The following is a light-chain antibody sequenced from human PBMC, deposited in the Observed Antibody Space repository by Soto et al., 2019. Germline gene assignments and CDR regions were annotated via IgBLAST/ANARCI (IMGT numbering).Light chain of an antibody. J-gene: IGLJ2*01. Sequence: SYELTQPPSVSVSPGQTATITCSGDKLGDRYACWYQQRPGQSPVLVMYQDNKRPSGIPERFSGSNSGNTATLTISGTQAMDEADYYCQAWDSGTAVFGGGTKLTVL. CDR3: QAWDSGTAV. CDR1: KLGDRY. V-gene: IGLV3-1*01. CDR2: QDN.